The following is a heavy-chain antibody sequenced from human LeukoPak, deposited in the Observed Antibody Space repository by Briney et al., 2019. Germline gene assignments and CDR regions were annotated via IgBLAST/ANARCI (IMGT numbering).Heavy chain of an antibody. CDR3: AVTYYYDSSGYRPDAFDI. CDR2: ISAYNGNT. CDR1: GYTFTSYG. V-gene: IGHV1-18*01. Sequence: ASVKVSCKASGYTFTSYGISWVRQAPGQGLEWMGWISAYNGNTNYAQKLHGRVTMTTDTSTSTAYMELRSLRSDDTAVYYCAVTYYYDSSGYRPDAFDIWGQGTMVTVSS. D-gene: IGHD3-22*01. J-gene: IGHJ3*02.